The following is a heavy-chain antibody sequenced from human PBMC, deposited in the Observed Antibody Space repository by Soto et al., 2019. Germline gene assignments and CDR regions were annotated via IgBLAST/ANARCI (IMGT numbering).Heavy chain of an antibody. Sequence: QVQMVESGGGVVHPGRSLRLSCAASGFTFSTFAMHWVRQAPGKGLEWVAVISYDATNKFYADSVKGRFPISRDNSENTLYLPITSVRGEYAAVSYCTSAPTSQLAYWGKARMVSVSS. CDR2: ISYDATNK. CDR1: GFTFSTFA. V-gene: IGHV3-30-3*01. CDR3: TSAPTSQLAY. J-gene: IGHJ4*02. D-gene: IGHD6-6*01.